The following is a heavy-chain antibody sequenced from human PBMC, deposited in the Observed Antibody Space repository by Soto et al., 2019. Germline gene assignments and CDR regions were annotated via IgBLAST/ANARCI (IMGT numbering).Heavy chain of an antibody. D-gene: IGHD1-26*01. J-gene: IGHJ4*02. CDR3: ARTGGSYRPLAY. CDR2: TRNRANGYST. CDR1: GFTLSDHY. V-gene: IGHV3-72*01. Sequence: EVQLVESGGGLVQPGGSLRLSCAASGFTLSDHYMDWVRQAPGKGLEWVGRTRNRANGYSTEYAASVKGRFSISTDDSKNSVYRQRNSLKIEATAVYYWARTGGSYRPLAYWGQGTLVTVSS.